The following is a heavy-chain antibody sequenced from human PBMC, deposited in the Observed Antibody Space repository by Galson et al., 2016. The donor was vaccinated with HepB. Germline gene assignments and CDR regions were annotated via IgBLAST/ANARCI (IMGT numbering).Heavy chain of an antibody. D-gene: IGHD3-9*01. J-gene: IGHJ4*02. V-gene: IGHV4-31*03. Sequence: TLSLTCTVSGGSINSGGYYWSWIRQHPGKGLEWIGYIFYSGSTYYNPSLKSRVTISLDRSKNQFSLKLSSVTAADTAVYYCARDEGRDFDWFAYWGQGTLVTVSS. CDR2: IFYSGST. CDR1: GGSINSGGYY. CDR3: ARDEGRDFDWFAY.